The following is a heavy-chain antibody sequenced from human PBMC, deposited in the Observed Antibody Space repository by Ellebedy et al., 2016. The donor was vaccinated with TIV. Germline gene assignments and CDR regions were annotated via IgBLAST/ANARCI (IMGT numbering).Heavy chain of an antibody. CDR2: INPSGGST. CDR3: ARDLGSSSFRRNYGMDV. D-gene: IGHD6-6*01. CDR1: GYTFTSYY. V-gene: IGHV1-46*04. Sequence: AASVKVSCKASGYTFTSYYMHWVRQAPGQGLEWMGIINPSGGSTSYAQKLQGRVTMTRDTSTSTVYMELSSLRSEDTAVYYCARDLGSSSFRRNYGMDVWGQGTTVTVSS. J-gene: IGHJ6*02.